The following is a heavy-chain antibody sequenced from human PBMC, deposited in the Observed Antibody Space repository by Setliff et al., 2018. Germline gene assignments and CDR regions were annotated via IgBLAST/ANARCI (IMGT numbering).Heavy chain of an antibody. J-gene: IGHJ4*02. CDR2: INHSGST. D-gene: IGHD2-8*01. Sequence: PSETLSLTCTVSGYSISSTYYWIWIRQPPGKGLEWIGEINHSGSTNYNPSLKSRVTISVDTSKNQFSLKLSSVTAADTAVYYCARGKWYFDYWGQGTLVTVSS. CDR1: GYSISSTYY. V-gene: IGHV4-38-2*02. CDR3: ARGKWYFDY.